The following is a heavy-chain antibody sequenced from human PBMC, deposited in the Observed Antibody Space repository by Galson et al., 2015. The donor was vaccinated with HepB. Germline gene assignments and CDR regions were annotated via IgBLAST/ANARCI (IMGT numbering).Heavy chain of an antibody. V-gene: IGHV3-11*06. J-gene: IGHJ4*02. CDR3: ARQVRPGLGATAY. Sequence: SLRLSCAASGFTFGDYFMSWIRQAPGKGLQWVSYISGNSNFTDYAGSVKGRFTISRDNAKNSLFLQMNSLRAEDTAVYYCARQVRPGLGATAYWGQGTLVTVSS. CDR1: GFTFGDYF. D-gene: IGHD1-26*01. CDR2: ISGNSNFT.